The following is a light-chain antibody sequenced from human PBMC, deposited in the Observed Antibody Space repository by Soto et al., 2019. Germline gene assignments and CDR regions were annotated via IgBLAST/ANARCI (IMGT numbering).Light chain of an antibody. V-gene: IGKV1-12*01. CDR2: TGS. J-gene: IGKJ4*01. CDR3: HQANSFPLA. Sequence: DIQMTQSPSSVSASVGDRVSITCRASQGISSWLAWYQQKPGRAPKLLNYTGSSLQSGVPSRFSGTGSGTDFTLTVSSLQPEDVATYYCHQANSFPLAFGGGTKVEIK. CDR1: QGISSW.